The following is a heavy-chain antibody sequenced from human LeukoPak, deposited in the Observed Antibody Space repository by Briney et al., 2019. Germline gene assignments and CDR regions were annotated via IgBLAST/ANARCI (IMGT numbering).Heavy chain of an antibody. CDR1: GFTVSGTH. J-gene: IGHJ5*01. V-gene: IGHV3-53*01. Sequence: PGGSLRLSCAASGFTVSGTHMSWVSQAPEKGLEWVSAMYTGGTTYYADYVTGRFTVSRDTSRNTLFLHMDSLRAEDTAVYYCAKDEVTSGCGVASCGQGTLVIVSS. D-gene: IGHD3-10*01. CDR3: AKDEVTSGCGVAS. CDR2: MYTGGTT.